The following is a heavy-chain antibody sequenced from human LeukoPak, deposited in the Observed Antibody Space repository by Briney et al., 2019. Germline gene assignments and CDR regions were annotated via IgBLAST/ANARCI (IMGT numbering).Heavy chain of an antibody. CDR3: ARGSGGASAGHY. CDR2: IYSDGKT. Sequence: GGSLRLSRAASGFTVSDNHMSWVRQAPGKGLEWVSVIYSDGKTYYGDSVKGRFTISRDKSKNTLYLQMNRLRAEDTAVYYCARGSGGASAGHYWGQGALVTVSS. J-gene: IGHJ4*01. D-gene: IGHD1-26*01. V-gene: IGHV3-53*01. CDR1: GFTVSDNH.